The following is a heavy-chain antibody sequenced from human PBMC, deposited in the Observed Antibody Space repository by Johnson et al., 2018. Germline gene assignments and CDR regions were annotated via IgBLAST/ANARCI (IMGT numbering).Heavy chain of an antibody. CDR2: ISSSGSTI. D-gene: IGHD6-6*01. V-gene: IGHV3-11*04. CDR1: GFTFSDYY. CDR3: AKEYSSSRRLYYYYYMDV. J-gene: IGHJ6*03. Sequence: VQLVQSGGGLVKXGGSLRLSCAASGFTFSDYYMSWIRQAPGKGLEGVSYISSSGSTIYYADAVKGRFTIPRDNSQNSLYLQMNSLGAEATAVYYCAKEYSSSRRLYYYYYMDVWGKGTTVTVSS.